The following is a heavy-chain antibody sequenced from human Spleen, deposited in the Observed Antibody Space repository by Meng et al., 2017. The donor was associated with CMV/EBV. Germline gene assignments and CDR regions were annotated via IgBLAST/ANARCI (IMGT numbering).Heavy chain of an antibody. CDR1: GFTFSSYA. D-gene: IGHD3-3*01. J-gene: IGHJ6*02. Sequence: GEPLKISCAASGFTFSSYAMHWVRQAPGKGLEWVAIISFDGNNKYYADSVKGRFTITIDNSKNTLYLQMNSLRAEDTTVYYCARDLKVTLFGVVNAGHGMDIWGQGTTVTVSS. CDR3: ARDLKVTLFGVVNAGHGMDI. CDR2: ISFDGNNK. V-gene: IGHV3-30-3*01.